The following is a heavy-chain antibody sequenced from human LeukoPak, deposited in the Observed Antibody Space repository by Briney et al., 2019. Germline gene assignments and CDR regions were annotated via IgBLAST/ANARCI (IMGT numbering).Heavy chain of an antibody. CDR3: ARAPRLFLLNH. CDR1: GFTFSSYE. D-gene: IGHD3-16*01. CDR2: ISSSGSTI. V-gene: IGHV3-48*03. Sequence: GGSLRLSCAASGFTFSSYEMNWVRQAPGKGLEWVSYISSSGSTIYYADSVKGRFTISRDNAKNSLYLQMNSLRAEDTAVYYCARAPRLFLLNHWGQGTLVTASS. J-gene: IGHJ5*02.